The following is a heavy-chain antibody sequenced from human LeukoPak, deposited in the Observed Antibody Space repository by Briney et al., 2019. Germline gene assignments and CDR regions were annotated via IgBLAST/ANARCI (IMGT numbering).Heavy chain of an antibody. V-gene: IGHV1-24*01. CDR1: GYTLTELS. Sequence: ASVKVSCKVSGYTLTELSMHWVRQAPGKGLEWMGGFDPEDGEKIYAQKFQGRVTMTEDTSTDTAYMELSSLRSEDTAVYYCATKPYSITMVRGVPPGDYYGMDVWGQGTTVTVSS. CDR2: FDPEDGEK. D-gene: IGHD3-10*01. J-gene: IGHJ6*02. CDR3: ATKPYSITMVRGVPPGDYYGMDV.